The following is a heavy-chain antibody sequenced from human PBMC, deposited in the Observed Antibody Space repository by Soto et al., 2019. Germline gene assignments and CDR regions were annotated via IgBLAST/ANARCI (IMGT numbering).Heavy chain of an antibody. J-gene: IGHJ6*03. CDR2: ISSNGGST. Sequence: GGSLRLSCAASGFTFSSYAMHWVRQAPGKGLEYVSAISSNGGSTYYANSVKGRFTISRDNSKNTLYLQMGGLRAEDMAVYYCARDSETTVTSIYYMDVWGKGTTVTVSS. D-gene: IGHD4-17*01. V-gene: IGHV3-64*01. CDR1: GFTFSSYA. CDR3: ARDSETTVTSIYYMDV.